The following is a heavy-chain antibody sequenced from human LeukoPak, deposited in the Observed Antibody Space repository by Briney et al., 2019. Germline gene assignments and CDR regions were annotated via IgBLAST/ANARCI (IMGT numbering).Heavy chain of an antibody. J-gene: IGHJ3*02. CDR1: GFSLSSYE. CDR3: ARVGWVLRYAFDI. CDR2: ISSRGSTI. D-gene: IGHD3-16*01. V-gene: IGHV3-48*03. Sequence: GGSLRLSCEASGFSLSSYEMNWVRQAPGQGLEWVSHISSRGSTIYYADSVKGRFTISRDNAKNSLYLQMNSLRAEDTAVYYCARVGWVLRYAFDIWGQGTMVTVSS.